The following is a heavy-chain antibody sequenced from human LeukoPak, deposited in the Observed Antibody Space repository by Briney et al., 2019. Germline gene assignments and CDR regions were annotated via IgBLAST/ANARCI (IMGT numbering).Heavy chain of an antibody. CDR3: ARYYYGSGSYHNWFDP. V-gene: IGHV3-48*03. Sequence: PGGSLRLSCAASGFTFSSYEMNWVRQAPGKGLEWVSYINSSGSTIYYADSVKGRFTISRDNAKNSLYLQMNSLRAEDTAVYYCARYYYGSGSYHNWFDPWGQGTLVTVSS. J-gene: IGHJ5*02. D-gene: IGHD3-10*01. CDR1: GFTFSSYE. CDR2: INSSGSTI.